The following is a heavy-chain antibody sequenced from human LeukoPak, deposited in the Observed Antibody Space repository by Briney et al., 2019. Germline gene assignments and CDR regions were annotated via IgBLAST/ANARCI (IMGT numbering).Heavy chain of an antibody. CDR1: GYSFPTYW. J-gene: IGHJ4*02. CDR3: ARKSRADY. Sequence: HGESLKISCMGSGYSFPTYWIGWVRQMPGKGLEWMGIIYPGDSETRYSPSFQGQVTISADKSISTAYLQWSRLKASDTAMYYCARKSRADYWGQGTLVTVSS. CDR2: IYPGDSET. V-gene: IGHV5-51*01.